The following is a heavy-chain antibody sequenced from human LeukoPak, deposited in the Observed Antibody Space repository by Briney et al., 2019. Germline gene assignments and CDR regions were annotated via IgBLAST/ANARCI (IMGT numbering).Heavy chain of an antibody. CDR2: ISSSGYTM. CDR1: GIIFSDSY. V-gene: IGHV3-11*01. J-gene: IGHJ5*02. Sequence: PGGSLRLSCAASGIIFSDSYMTWIRQAPGKGLEWVSYISSSGYTMNYADSVRGRFSVSRDNAKNSVYLQMNSLRAEDRAVYYCARARGLGPGGWFDPWGQGTLVTVSS. D-gene: IGHD3-10*01. CDR3: ARARGLGPGGWFDP.